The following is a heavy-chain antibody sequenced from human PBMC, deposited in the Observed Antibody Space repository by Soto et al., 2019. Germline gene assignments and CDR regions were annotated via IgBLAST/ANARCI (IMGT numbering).Heavy chain of an antibody. V-gene: IGHV3-23*01. CDR2: VTTNGGST. CDR3: AQPHEGRLMGGDY. D-gene: IGHD1-26*01. CDR1: GFTFSNYA. J-gene: IGHJ4*02. Sequence: EVQLLESGGGLVQPGGSLRLSCAASGFTFSNYAMSWVRQAPGKGLEWVSVVTTNGGSTHYADSVKGRFAISRDNSKNTLYLQMNSLRVEDTAVYYCAQPHEGRLMGGDYWGQGTLVTVSS.